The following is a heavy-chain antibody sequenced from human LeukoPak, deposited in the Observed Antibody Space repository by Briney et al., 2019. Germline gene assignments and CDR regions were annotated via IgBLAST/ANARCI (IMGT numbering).Heavy chain of an antibody. CDR1: GGSFSGYY. CDR3: ARVYRGITMIVVVITPDAFDI. D-gene: IGHD3-22*01. V-gene: IGHV4-34*01. Sequence: PSETLSLTCAVYGGSFSGYYWSWIRQPLGKGLEWIGEINHSGSTNYNPSLKSRVTISVDTSKNQFSLKLSSVTAADTAVYYCARVYRGITMIVVVITPDAFDIWGQGTMVTVSS. J-gene: IGHJ3*02. CDR2: INHSGST.